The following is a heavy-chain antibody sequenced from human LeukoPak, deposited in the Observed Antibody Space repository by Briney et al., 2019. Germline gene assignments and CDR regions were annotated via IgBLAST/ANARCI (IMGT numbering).Heavy chain of an antibody. V-gene: IGHV5-51*01. D-gene: IGHD2-15*01. CDR3: ASEYCSGGNCYFDY. CDR2: IFPGDSDT. Sequence: GESLKISCKGYEYSFATYWIGWVRQVPGQGLEWMGIIFPGDSDTRYSPSFQGQVTISADKSISTAYLQWSSLKASDTAIYYCASEYCSGGNCYFDYWGQGTLVTVSS. J-gene: IGHJ4*02. CDR1: EYSFATYW.